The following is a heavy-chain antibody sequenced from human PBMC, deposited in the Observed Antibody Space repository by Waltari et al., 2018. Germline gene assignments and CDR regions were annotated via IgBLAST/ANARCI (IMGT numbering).Heavy chain of an antibody. CDR1: GGTFSSYA. J-gene: IGHJ4*02. CDR3: AREDTAMVAFDY. D-gene: IGHD5-18*01. CDR2: IIPIFGTA. Sequence: QVQLVQSGAEVKKPGSSVKVSCKASGGTFSSYAISWVGQAPGQGLEWMGGIIPIFGTANYAQKFQGRVTITTDESTSTAYMELSSLGSEDTAVYYCAREDTAMVAFDYWGQGTLVTVSS. V-gene: IGHV1-69*05.